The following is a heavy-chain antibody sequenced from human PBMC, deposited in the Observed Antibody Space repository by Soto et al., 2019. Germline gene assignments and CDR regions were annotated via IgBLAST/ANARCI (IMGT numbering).Heavy chain of an antibody. CDR2: ISGGGDTT. CDR3: AKGRGGSGSLTPRVDF. D-gene: IGHD3-10*01. J-gene: IGHJ4*02. Sequence: EVQLLESGGGLVQPGGSLRLSCAASGFTFNNYSMTWVRQAPGKGLEWVSAISGGGDTTSYADSVKGRFTGSRDGSKNTLYLQMSSLRDEDTALYYCAKGRGGSGSLTPRVDFWGQGTLVTVSS. V-gene: IGHV3-23*01. CDR1: GFTFNNYS.